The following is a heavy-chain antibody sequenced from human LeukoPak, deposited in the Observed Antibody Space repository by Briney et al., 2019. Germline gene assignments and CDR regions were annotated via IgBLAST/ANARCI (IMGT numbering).Heavy chain of an antibody. Sequence: GGSLRLSCAASGFTFSSYAMSWVRQAPGKGLEWVSAISGSGGSTFYADSVKGRFTMSRDNSKNTLYLQMNSLRAEDTAVYYCARAGYLDYFDYWGQGTLVTVSS. J-gene: IGHJ4*02. CDR1: GFTFSSYA. D-gene: IGHD5-18*01. CDR3: ARAGYLDYFDY. V-gene: IGHV3-23*01. CDR2: ISGSGGST.